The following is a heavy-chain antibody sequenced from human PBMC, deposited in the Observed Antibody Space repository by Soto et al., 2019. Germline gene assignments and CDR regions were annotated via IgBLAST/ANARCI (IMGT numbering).Heavy chain of an antibody. CDR3: ARMESFGSLNWFHP. CDR1: GYTFTNSD. Sequence: ASVKVSCKASGYTFTNSDVSWVRQATEQGLEWMGWMNPGSGDTGYAQKFQGRVTMTRDISIATAYMELNSLTSEDTAIYYCARMESFGSLNWFHPWGQGTLATVS. J-gene: IGHJ5*02. V-gene: IGHV1-8*02. D-gene: IGHD5-18*01. CDR2: MNPGSGDT.